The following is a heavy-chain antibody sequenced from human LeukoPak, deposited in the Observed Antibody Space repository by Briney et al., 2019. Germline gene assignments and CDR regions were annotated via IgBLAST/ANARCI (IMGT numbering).Heavy chain of an antibody. Sequence: GGSLRLSCAASGFSFSSYSMNWVRQAPGKGLEWVSYISSSSSTIYYADSVKGRFTISRDNAKNSLYLQMNSLRDEDTAVYYCARDSTPYSSSPPGAFDIWGQGTMVTVSS. V-gene: IGHV3-48*02. CDR2: ISSSSSTI. CDR3: ARDSTPYSSSPPGAFDI. D-gene: IGHD6-13*01. CDR1: GFSFSSYS. J-gene: IGHJ3*02.